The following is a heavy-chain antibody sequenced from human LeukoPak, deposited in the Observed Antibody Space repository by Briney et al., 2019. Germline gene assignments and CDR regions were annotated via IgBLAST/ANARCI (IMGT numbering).Heavy chain of an antibody. CDR2: IRSSGSPT. CDR3: ARDQRPCCGDSCFCAVDV. Sequence: PGGSLSLSCKASDVTFSTLYMIWIRQAPGKRLEWISYIRSSGSPTHYADSVKGRFTISRDNAKNSLYLQMNSLRAEDGPVYHCARDQRPCCGDSCFCAVDVWGQGALVTVSS. D-gene: IGHD2-21*01. CDR1: DVTFSTLY. V-gene: IGHV3-11*04. J-gene: IGHJ3*01.